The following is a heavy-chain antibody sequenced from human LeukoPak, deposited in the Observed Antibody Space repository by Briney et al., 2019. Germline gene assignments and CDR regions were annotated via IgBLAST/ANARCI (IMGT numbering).Heavy chain of an antibody. J-gene: IGHJ6*02. CDR2: ISYSGRT. Sequence: SETLSLTCTVSGGSISSSSYYWGWIRQPPGEGPEWIGSISYSGRTHYNPSLKSRVSISVDASKNQFSLNLSSVTAADTAVYYCARKKTGATNGLDVWGQGTTVTVSS. V-gene: IGHV4-39*01. D-gene: IGHD1-1*01. CDR1: GGSISSSSYY. CDR3: ARKKTGATNGLDV.